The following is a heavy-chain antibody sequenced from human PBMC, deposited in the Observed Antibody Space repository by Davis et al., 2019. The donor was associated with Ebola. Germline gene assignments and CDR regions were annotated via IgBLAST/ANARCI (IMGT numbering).Heavy chain of an antibody. Sequence: GESLKISCAASGFTFSSYWMHWVRQAPGKGLVWVSCINRDGSTTTYADSVKGRFTISRDNAKNTLYLQMNNLRAEDTAVYYCAREALGEWLQSGYFDYWGQGTLVTVSS. V-gene: IGHV3-74*03. CDR1: GFTFSSYW. J-gene: IGHJ4*02. CDR2: INRDGSTT. D-gene: IGHD3-3*01. CDR3: AREALGEWLQSGYFDY.